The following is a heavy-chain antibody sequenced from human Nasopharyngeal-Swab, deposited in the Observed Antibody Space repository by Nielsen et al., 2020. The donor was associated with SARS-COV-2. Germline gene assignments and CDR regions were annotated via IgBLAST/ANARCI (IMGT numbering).Heavy chain of an antibody. CDR2: ISSSSSYT. CDR3: ARGHRGRYFDWLFFDY. Sequence: GGSLRLSCAASGFTFSDYYMSWIRQAPGKGLEWVSYISSSSSYTNYADSVKGRFTISRDNAKNSLYLQMNSLRAEDTAVYYCARGHRGRYFDWLFFDYWGQGTLVTASS. D-gene: IGHD3-9*01. J-gene: IGHJ4*02. V-gene: IGHV3-11*06. CDR1: GFTFSDYY.